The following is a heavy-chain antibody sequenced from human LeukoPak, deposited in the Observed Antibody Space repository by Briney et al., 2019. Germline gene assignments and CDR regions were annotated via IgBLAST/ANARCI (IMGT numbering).Heavy chain of an antibody. CDR2: ISWNSGSI. CDR1: GFTFDDYA. Sequence: GRSLRLSCAASGFTFDDYAMHWVRQAPGKGLEWVSGISWNSGSIGYADSVKGRFTISRDNAKNSLYLQMNSLRAEDTALYYCAKEAYSSGWYPIDYWGQGTLVTVSS. D-gene: IGHD6-19*01. CDR3: AKEAYSSGWYPIDY. J-gene: IGHJ4*02. V-gene: IGHV3-9*01.